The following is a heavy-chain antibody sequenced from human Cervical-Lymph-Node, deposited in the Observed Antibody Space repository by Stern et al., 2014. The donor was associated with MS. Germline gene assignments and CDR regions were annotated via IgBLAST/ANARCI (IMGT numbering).Heavy chain of an antibody. CDR2: IYYSGST. CDR1: GGSISSYY. J-gene: IGHJ5*02. CDR3: ARGATQAFDP. Sequence: VQLLESGPGLVKPSETLSLTCTVSGGSISSYYWSWIRQPPGKGLEWIGDIYYSGSTNYNPYRKSRVTISVDTSMNQFSLKLSSVTAADTAVYYCARGATQAFDPWGQGTLVTVSS. V-gene: IGHV4-59*01.